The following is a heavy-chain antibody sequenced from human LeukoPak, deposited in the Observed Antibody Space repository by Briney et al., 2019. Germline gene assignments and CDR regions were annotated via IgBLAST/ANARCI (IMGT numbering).Heavy chain of an antibody. CDR2: ISWNSGSI. J-gene: IGHJ4*02. CDR3: AKGYDSSGYYLFDY. CDR1: GFTFDDYA. V-gene: IGHV3-9*01. D-gene: IGHD3-22*01. Sequence: TGGSLRLSCAAPGFTFDDYAMHWVRQAPGKGLEWVSGISWNSGSIGYADSVKGRFTISSDNAKNSLYLQMNSLRAEDTALYYCAKGYDSSGYYLFDYWGQGTLVTVSS.